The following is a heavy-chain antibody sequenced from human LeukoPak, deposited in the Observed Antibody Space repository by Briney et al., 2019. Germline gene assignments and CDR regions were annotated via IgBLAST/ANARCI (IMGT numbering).Heavy chain of an antibody. V-gene: IGHV1-24*01. CDR1: GYTFTSYY. J-gene: IGHJ3*02. CDR3: ATGPDELVRRAFDI. CDR2: FDPEDGET. D-gene: IGHD6-13*01. Sequence: ASVKVSCKASGYTFTSYYMHWVRQAPGKGLEWMGGFDPEDGETIYAQKFQGRVTMTEDTSTDTAYMELSSLRSEDTAVYYCATGPDELVRRAFDIWGQGTMVTVSS.